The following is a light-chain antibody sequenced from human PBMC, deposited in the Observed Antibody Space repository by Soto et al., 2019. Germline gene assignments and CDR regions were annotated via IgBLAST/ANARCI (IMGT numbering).Light chain of an antibody. CDR3: QQFDSIPYT. CDR2: DAS. J-gene: IGKJ2*01. V-gene: IGKV1-33*01. Sequence: DIQMTQSASSLSASVGDRVTITCQASQDINDRLNWYQQKPGKAPKILISDASSLETGVPSRFSGDGSGTDFTLTINNLQPEDFATYHCQQFDSIPYTFGQGPSLEI. CDR1: QDINDR.